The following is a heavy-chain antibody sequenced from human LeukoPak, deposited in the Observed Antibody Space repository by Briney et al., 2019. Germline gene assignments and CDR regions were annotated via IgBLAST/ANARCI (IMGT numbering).Heavy chain of an antibody. CDR1: GGSISSSSYY. V-gene: IGHV4-61*05. Sequence: SETLSLTCTVSGGSISSSSYYWGWIRQPPGKGLEWIGYIYYSGSTNYNPSLKSRVTISVDTSKNQFSLKLSSVTAADTAVYYCARVNRGYDILTGYEVAFDIWGQGTMVTVSS. CDR3: ARVNRGYDILTGYEVAFDI. D-gene: IGHD3-9*01. J-gene: IGHJ3*02. CDR2: IYYSGST.